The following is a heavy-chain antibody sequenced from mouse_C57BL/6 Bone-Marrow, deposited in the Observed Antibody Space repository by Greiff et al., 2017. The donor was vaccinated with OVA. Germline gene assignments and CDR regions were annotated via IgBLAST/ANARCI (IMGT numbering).Heavy chain of an antibody. CDR1: GFSLSTSGMG. CDR2: IYRDDDK. CDR3: ARGLSYYGSSYWYFDV. Sequence: ESGPGILQSSQTLSLTCSFSGFSLSTSGMGVSWIRQPSGKGLEWLVHIYRDDDKRYNPSLKSRLTISKATSRNQVFLKITRIDTAENATYYCARGLSYYGSSYWYFDVWGTGTTVTVSA. V-gene: IGHV8-12*01. J-gene: IGHJ1*03. D-gene: IGHD1-1*01.